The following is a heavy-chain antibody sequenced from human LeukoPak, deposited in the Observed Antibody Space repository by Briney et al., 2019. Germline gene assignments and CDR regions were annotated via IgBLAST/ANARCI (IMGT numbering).Heavy chain of an antibody. Sequence: SETLSLTCSVSGGSISSSSHYWGWIRQPPGKGLEWLGSVYYSGSMYYNPSLKSRVTISVDTSKNQFSLMLSSVIAADTAVYHXXXXXXDRSGYYYFDYWGQGTLVTVSS. D-gene: IGHD3-22*01. V-gene: IGHV4-39*01. CDR3: XXXXXDRSGYYYFDY. CDR1: GGSISSSSHY. CDR2: VYYSGSM. J-gene: IGHJ4*02.